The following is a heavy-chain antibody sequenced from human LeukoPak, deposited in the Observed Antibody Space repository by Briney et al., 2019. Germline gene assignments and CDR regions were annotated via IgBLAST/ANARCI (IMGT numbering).Heavy chain of an antibody. Sequence: EASVKVSCKVSGYTPTELSMHWVRRAPGKGLEWMGGFHPEDGETIYAQKFQGRVTMTEDTSTDTAYMELRSLRSDDTAVYYCATSVRYSDWSFFRLAYWGQGTQVTVSS. CDR1: GYTPTELS. V-gene: IGHV1-24*01. CDR2: FHPEDGET. CDR3: ATSVRYSDWSFFRLAY. J-gene: IGHJ4*02. D-gene: IGHD3-9*01.